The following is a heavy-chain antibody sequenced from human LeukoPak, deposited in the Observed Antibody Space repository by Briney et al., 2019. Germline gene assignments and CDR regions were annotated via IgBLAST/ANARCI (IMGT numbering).Heavy chain of an antibody. V-gene: IGHV1-2*02. CDR2: INPNSGGT. J-gene: IGHJ4*02. CDR3: AVGLSMVRGVINDY. D-gene: IGHD3-10*01. CDR1: GYTFTGYY. Sequence: ASVKVSCKASGYTFTGYYMRWVRQAPGQGLEWMGWINPNSGGTNYAQKFQGRVTMTRDTSISTAYMELSRLRSDDTAVYYCAVGLSMVRGVINDYWGQGTLVTVSS.